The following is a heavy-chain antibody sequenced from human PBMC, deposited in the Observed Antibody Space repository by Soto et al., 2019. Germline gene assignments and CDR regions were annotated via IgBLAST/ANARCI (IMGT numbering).Heavy chain of an antibody. CDR1: GFTFRDFA. CDR2: ITGSGVGM. J-gene: IGHJ5*02. Sequence: EVQLLESGGVLVQPGESLRLSCAATGFTFRDFAMTWVRQAPGKGLEWVSTITGSGVGMHYADSVKGRFTISRDDSKNTSYLQLNSLRADDTAVYHCAKTITSMTLTNGWYDWFAPWGQGNLVTVSS. V-gene: IGHV3-23*01. CDR3: AKTITSMTLTNGWYDWFAP. D-gene: IGHD6-19*01.